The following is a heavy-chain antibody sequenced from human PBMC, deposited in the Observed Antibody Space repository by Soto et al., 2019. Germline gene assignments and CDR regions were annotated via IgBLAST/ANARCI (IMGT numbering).Heavy chain of an antibody. D-gene: IGHD3-3*01. J-gene: IGHJ5*02. Sequence: GGSLILSCAASGFTFSSYWMHWVRQAPGKGLVWVSRINSDGSSTSYADSVKGRFTISRDNAKNTLYLQMNSLRAEDTAVYYCARDLTPYDFWSGCWFDLWGQGTLVTVSS. CDR2: INSDGSST. CDR3: ARDLTPYDFWSGCWFDL. CDR1: GFTFSSYW. V-gene: IGHV3-74*01.